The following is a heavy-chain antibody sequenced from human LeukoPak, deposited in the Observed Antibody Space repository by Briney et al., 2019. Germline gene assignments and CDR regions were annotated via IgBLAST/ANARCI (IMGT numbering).Heavy chain of an antibody. CDR2: IYHSGST. CDR1: GGSISSDGYV. Sequence: SETLSLTCAVSGGSISSDGYVWSWIRQPPGKGLQWIGYIYHSGSTYYNPSLKSRVTISIDRSKNQFSLKVSSVTAADTAVYYCARGGSYQLLSDAFDIWGQGTMVTVSS. D-gene: IGHD2-2*01. V-gene: IGHV4-30-2*01. J-gene: IGHJ3*02. CDR3: ARGGSYQLLSDAFDI.